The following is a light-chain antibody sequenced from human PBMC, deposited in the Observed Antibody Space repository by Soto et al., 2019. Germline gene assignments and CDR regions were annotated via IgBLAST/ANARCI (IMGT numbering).Light chain of an antibody. CDR2: GAS. CDR1: QTVTSY. J-gene: IGKJ1*01. V-gene: IGKV3-20*01. CDR3: KQYGYSPRT. Sequence: EIVLTQSPGTLSLSPGETATLSCRASQTVTSYFAWYQQKPGQAPRLLIYGASSRTTGIPDRFRGSGSGTECTLIISGLEPEDFAVYYFKQYGYSPRTFGQGNTVEIK.